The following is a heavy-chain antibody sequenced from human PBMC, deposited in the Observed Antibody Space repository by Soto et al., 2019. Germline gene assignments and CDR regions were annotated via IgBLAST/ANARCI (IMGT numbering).Heavy chain of an antibody. V-gene: IGHV3-21*01. CDR1: GFTFSSYS. J-gene: IGHJ4*02. CDR3: ASLGNPNTPYADY. Sequence: EVQLVESGGGLVKPGGSLRLSCAASGFTFSSYSMNWVRQAPGKGLEWVSSISSSSSYIYYADSVKGRFTISRDNAKNSLYLQMNSLRAEDTAVYYCASLGNPNTPYADYWGQGTLVTVSS. D-gene: IGHD3-16*01. CDR2: ISSSSSYI.